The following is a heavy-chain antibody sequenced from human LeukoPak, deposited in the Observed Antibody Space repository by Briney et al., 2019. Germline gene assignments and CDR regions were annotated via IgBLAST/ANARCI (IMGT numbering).Heavy chain of an antibody. Sequence: GGSLRLSCAASGFTFSSYAMHWVRQAPGKGLEWVAVISYDGGNKYYADSVKGRFTISRDNSKNTLYLQMNSLRAEDTAVYYCARALTTTVSPGDYWGQGTLVTVSS. CDR3: ARALTTTVSPGDY. V-gene: IGHV3-30-3*01. D-gene: IGHD4-11*01. CDR1: GFTFSSYA. J-gene: IGHJ4*02. CDR2: ISYDGGNK.